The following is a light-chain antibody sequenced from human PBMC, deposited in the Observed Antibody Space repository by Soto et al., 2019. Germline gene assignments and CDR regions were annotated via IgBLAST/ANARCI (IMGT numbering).Light chain of an antibody. J-gene: IGKJ4*01. V-gene: IGKV3-11*01. CDR1: QSVSSF. Sequence: EILLTQSPATLSLSPGERATLSCRASQSVSSFLAWYQHKPGQAPRLLIYDASNRATGIPARFSGSGSGTDFTLTISSLEAEDFAVYYCRQRDNWPLTFGGGTKVEIK. CDR2: DAS. CDR3: RQRDNWPLT.